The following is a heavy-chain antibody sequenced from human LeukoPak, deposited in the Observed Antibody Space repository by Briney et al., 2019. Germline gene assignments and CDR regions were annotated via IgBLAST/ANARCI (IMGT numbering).Heavy chain of an antibody. CDR3: ASGTMRIRSYGIDV. D-gene: IGHD3-22*01. CDR1: GGTFSSYA. Sequence: SVKVSCKASGGTFSSYAISWVRQAPGQGLEWMGGIIPIFGTANYAQKFQGRVTITADESTSTAYMELSSLRSEDTAVYYCASGTMRIRSYGIDVWGEDPADTVS. V-gene: IGHV1-69*13. J-gene: IGHJ6*02. CDR2: IIPIFGTA.